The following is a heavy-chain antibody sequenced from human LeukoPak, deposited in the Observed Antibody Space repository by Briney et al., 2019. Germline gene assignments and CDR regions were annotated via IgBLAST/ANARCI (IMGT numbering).Heavy chain of an antibody. CDR2: ISGGGGST. CDR1: GFTFTSYS. J-gene: IGHJ4*02. Sequence: GGSLRLSCAASGFTFTSYSMNWVRQAPGKGLEWVSTISGGGGSTYYADSVKGRFTISRDNSKNTLYLQVNSLRAEDTAVYYCAKLPYYYDSSGYYSIPDDYWGQGTLVTVSS. D-gene: IGHD3-22*01. CDR3: AKLPYYYDSSGYYSIPDDY. V-gene: IGHV3-23*01.